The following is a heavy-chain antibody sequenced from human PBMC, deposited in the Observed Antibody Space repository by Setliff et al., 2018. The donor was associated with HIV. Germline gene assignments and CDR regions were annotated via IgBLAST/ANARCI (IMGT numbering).Heavy chain of an antibody. CDR3: ARHLQAFDI. CDR2: IFHSGGI. Sequence: SETLSLTCAVSGYSISSGYYWGWIRQPPGKGLEWVGSIFHSGGIYYNPSLKSRVTISGDTSKDKLSLKLTSVTAADTAVYYCARHLQAFDIWGHGTMVTVSS. CDR1: GYSISSGYY. V-gene: IGHV4-38-2*01. D-gene: IGHD1-1*01. J-gene: IGHJ3*02.